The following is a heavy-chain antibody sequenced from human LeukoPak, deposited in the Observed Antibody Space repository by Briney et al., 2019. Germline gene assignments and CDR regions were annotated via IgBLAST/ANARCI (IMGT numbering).Heavy chain of an antibody. Sequence: SETLSLTCAVYGGSFSGYYWSWIRQPPGKGLEWIGEINHSGSTNYNPSLKSRVTISVDTSKNQFSLKLSSVTAADTAVYYCASLSSGWYFDYWGQGTLVTVSS. CDR3: ASLSSGWYFDY. V-gene: IGHV4-34*01. CDR2: INHSGST. J-gene: IGHJ4*02. CDR1: GGSFSGYY. D-gene: IGHD6-19*01.